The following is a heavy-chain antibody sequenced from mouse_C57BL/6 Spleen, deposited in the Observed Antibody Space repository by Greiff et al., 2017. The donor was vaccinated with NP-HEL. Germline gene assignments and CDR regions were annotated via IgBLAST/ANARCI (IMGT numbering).Heavy chain of an antibody. D-gene: IGHD2-4*01. J-gene: IGHJ1*03. CDR3: ARGDYDYDVHWYFDV. V-gene: IGHV1-47*01. Sequence: VHLVESGAELVKPGASVKMSCKASGYTFTTYPIEWMKQNHGKSLEWIGNFHPYNDDTKYNEKFKGKATLTVEKSSSTVYLELSRLTSDDSAVYYCARGDYDYDVHWYFDVWGTGTTVTVSS. CDR1: GYTFTTYP. CDR2: FHPYNDDT.